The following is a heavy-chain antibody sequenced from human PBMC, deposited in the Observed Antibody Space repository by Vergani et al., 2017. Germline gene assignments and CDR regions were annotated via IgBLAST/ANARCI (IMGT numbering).Heavy chain of an antibody. CDR1: GFPFDDYT. J-gene: IGHJ6*03. V-gene: IGHV3-43*01. CDR3: AKGYFPTMFAMDV. Sequence: EVQLVESGGVVVQPGGSLRLSCAASGFPFDDYTMHWVRQAPGKGLEWVPLISWDGGSTYYTDSVKGRLTISRDNSKNSLYLQMNSLRTEDTALYYCAKGYFPTMFAMDVWGKGTTVTVSS. CDR2: ISWDGGST. D-gene: IGHD3-10*02.